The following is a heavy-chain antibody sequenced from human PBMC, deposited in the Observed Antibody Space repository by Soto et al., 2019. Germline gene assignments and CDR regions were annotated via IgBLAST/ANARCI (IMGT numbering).Heavy chain of an antibody. CDR2: IIPIFGTA. CDR1: GGTFSSYA. V-gene: IGHV1-69*13. J-gene: IGHJ5*02. CDR3: AREEYSYGYEGVWFDP. Sequence: SVKVSCKASGGTFSSYAISWVRQAPGQGLEWMGGIIPIFGTANYAQKFQGRVTITADESTSTAYMELSSLRSEDTAVYYCAREEYSYGYEGVWFDPWGQGTLVTAPQ. D-gene: IGHD5-18*01.